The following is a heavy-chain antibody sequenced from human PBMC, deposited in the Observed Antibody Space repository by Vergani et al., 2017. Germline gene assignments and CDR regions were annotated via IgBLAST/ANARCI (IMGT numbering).Heavy chain of an antibody. CDR3: ARVSYESSGYYYVGYFDY. J-gene: IGHJ4*02. CDR1: GFTFSSYA. V-gene: IGHV3-30-3*01. CDR2: ISYDGSNK. D-gene: IGHD3-22*01. Sequence: QVQLVESGGGVVPPGRSLRLSCAASGFTFSSYAMHWVRQAPGKGLEWVAVISYDGSNKYYADSVKGRFTISRDNSKNTLYLQMNSLRAEDTAVYYCARVSYESSGYYYVGYFDYWGQGTLVTVSS.